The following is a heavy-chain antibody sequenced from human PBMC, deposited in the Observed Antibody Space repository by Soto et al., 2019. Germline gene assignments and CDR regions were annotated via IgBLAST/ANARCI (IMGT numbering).Heavy chain of an antibody. Sequence: DSVNVSCKASGYTFTSHGISWVRQAPGQGIEWMGWISAYNGNTNYAQKLQGRVTITRDTSASTAYMELSSLRSEDTAVYYCVRVADSGYDFLFDYWSRRTLVTGSS. CDR2: ISAYNGNT. CDR3: VRVADSGYDFLFDY. D-gene: IGHD5-12*01. V-gene: IGHV1-18*01. J-gene: IGHJ4*02. CDR1: GYTFTSHG.